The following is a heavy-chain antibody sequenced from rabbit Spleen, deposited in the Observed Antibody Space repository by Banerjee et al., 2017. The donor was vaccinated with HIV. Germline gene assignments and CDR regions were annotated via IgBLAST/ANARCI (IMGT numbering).Heavy chain of an antibody. CDR1: GFDFSNNA. CDR2: INTYTDKG. CDR3: ARDLTSVIGWNFNL. D-gene: IGHD1-1*01. Sequence: QEQLVESGGGLVQPEGSLTLTCKASGFDFSNNAMCWVRQAPGKGPEWIACINTYTDKGVYATWAKGRFTISRTSSTTVTLQMTSLTAADTATYFCARDLTSVIGWNFNLWGPGTLVTVS. J-gene: IGHJ4*01. V-gene: IGHV1S47*01.